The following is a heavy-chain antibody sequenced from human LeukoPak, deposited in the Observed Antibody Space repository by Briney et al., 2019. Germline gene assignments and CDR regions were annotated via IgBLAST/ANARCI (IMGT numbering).Heavy chain of an antibody. CDR1: GASVTTYH. V-gene: IGHV4-59*02. CDR3: ARDIRAVGATLYFDY. Sequence: SETLSLTCTVSGASVTTYHWSWLRQSPEKGLEWIANVHSSGTTYYNPSLRSRVTISIDTYKNQFPLKMTSVTTADTAVYYCARDIRAVGATLYFDYWGQGTLVTVSS. D-gene: IGHD1-26*01. J-gene: IGHJ4*02. CDR2: VHSSGTT.